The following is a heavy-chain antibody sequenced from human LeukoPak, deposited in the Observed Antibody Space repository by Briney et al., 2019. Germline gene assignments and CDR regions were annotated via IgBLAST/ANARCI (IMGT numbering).Heavy chain of an antibody. CDR1: GFTFSSYG. D-gene: IGHD2-2*03. CDR3: ATHGSAHYYMDV. CDR2: ISGSGSGT. V-gene: IGHV3-23*01. Sequence: PGGSLRLSCAASGFTFSSYGMSWVRQAPGKGLEWVSAISGSGSGTYYADSVKGRFTISRDNSKNTLHLQMNSLRAEDTAVYYCATHGSAHYYMDVWGKGTTVTISS. J-gene: IGHJ6*03.